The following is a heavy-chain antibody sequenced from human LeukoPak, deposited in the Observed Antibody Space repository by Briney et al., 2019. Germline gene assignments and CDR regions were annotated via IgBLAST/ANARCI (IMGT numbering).Heavy chain of an antibody. Sequence: GGSLRLSCAASGFTFSSYDMHWVRQATGKGLEWVSAIGTAGDTYYPGSVKGRFTISRENAKNSLYLQMNSLRAGDTAVYYCAKDLFGTMVRGVHVWGQGTLVTVSS. D-gene: IGHD3-10*01. CDR3: AKDLFGTMVRGVHV. CDR1: GFTFSSYD. CDR2: IGTAGDT. J-gene: IGHJ4*02. V-gene: IGHV3-13*01.